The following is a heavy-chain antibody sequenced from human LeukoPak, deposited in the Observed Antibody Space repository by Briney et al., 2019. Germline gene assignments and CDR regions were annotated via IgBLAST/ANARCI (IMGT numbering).Heavy chain of an antibody. V-gene: IGHV3-64*02. CDR1: GFTFNTYV. D-gene: IGHD3-22*01. CDR3: ARATSMIVVAPDY. J-gene: IGHJ4*02. Sequence: GGSLRLPCEASGFTFNTYVMHWVRQAPGKGLEYVSGINVNGGRTYYADSVKGRFTVSRDNSKNTLYLQMGNLRVDDMAVYFCARATSMIVVAPDYWGQGAPVTISS. CDR2: INVNGGRT.